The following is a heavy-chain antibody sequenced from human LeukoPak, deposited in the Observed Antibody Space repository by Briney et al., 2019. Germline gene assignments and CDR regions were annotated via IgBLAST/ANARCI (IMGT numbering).Heavy chain of an antibody. V-gene: IGHV3-23*01. CDR2: IGNTET. CDR3: AKDWIQFNRIFDCFDS. Sequence: GGSLRLACETSGFPFETNAMSWVRQAPGKGLEWVSTIGNTETFYADSVTGRFTISRDNSKNTVYLHMQSLRVEDTAVYFCAKDWIQFNRIFDCFDSWGQGTLVTVSS. CDR1: GFPFETNA. D-gene: IGHD3-3*01. J-gene: IGHJ4*02.